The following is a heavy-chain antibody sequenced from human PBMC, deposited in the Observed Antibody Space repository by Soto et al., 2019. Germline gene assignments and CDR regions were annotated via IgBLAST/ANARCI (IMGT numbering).Heavy chain of an antibody. Sequence: EVQLLESGGGLVQPGGSLRLSCAASGFTFSSYAMSWVRQAPGKGLEWVSAISGSGGSTYYADSVKGRFTISRDNSKNMLYLQMNSLRAEDTAVYYCAKDCSGGSCLDYWGQGTLVTVSS. CDR2: ISGSGGST. CDR3: AKDCSGGSCLDY. J-gene: IGHJ4*02. V-gene: IGHV3-23*01. D-gene: IGHD2-15*01. CDR1: GFTFSSYA.